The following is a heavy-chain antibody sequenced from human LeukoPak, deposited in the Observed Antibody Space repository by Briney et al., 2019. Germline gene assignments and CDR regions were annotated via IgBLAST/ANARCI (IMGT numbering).Heavy chain of an antibody. CDR2: IKEDGSML. Sequence: GGSLRLSCAASGFTFSSLWMSWVRQAPGKGLEWVAHIKEDGSMLSYVDSVKGRFTISRDNAKNSVYLQMNSLRAEDTAVYYCARGGGNWYFDYWGQGTLVTVSS. CDR3: ARGGGNWYFDY. J-gene: IGHJ4*02. V-gene: IGHV3-7*05. D-gene: IGHD2-21*02. CDR1: GFTFSSLW.